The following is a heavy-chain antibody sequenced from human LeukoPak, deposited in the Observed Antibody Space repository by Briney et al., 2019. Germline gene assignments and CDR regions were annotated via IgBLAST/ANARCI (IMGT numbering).Heavy chain of an antibody. CDR1: GGSISSYY. Sequence: SETLSLTCTVSGGSISSYYWSWIRQPAGKGLEWIGRIYTSGSTNYNPSLKSRVTMSVDTSKNQFSLKLSSVTAADTAVYYCARSEYSSLVGYYYMDVWGKGTTVTVSS. J-gene: IGHJ6*03. D-gene: IGHD6-6*01. V-gene: IGHV4-4*07. CDR2: IYTSGST. CDR3: ARSEYSSLVGYYYMDV.